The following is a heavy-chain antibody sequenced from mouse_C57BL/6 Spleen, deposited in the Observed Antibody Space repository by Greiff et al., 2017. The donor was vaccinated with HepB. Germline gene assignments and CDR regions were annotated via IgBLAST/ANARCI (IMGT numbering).Heavy chain of an antibody. CDR2: IYPGSGNT. CDR1: GYTFTDYY. J-gene: IGHJ3*01. D-gene: IGHD2-4*01. V-gene: IGHV1-76*01. Sequence: QVQLQQSGAELVRPGASVKLSCKASGYTFTDYYINWVKQRPGQGLEWIARIYPGSGNTYYNEKFKGKATLTAEKSSSTAYMQLSSLTSEDSAVYFCAIYYDYDEFAYWGQGTLVTVSA. CDR3: AIYYDYDEFAY.